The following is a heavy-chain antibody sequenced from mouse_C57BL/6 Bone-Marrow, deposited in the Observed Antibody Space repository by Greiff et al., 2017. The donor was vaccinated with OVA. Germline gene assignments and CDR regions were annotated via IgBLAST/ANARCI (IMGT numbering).Heavy chain of an antibody. J-gene: IGHJ4*01. CDR3: AKPAYYSNCLYAMDY. D-gene: IGHD2-5*01. Sequence: VQLQQSGPGLVQPSQSLSITCTVSGFSLTSYGVHWVRQPPGKGLEWMGVLWSGGSTDYNAAFISRLGISKDNSKSQVVFKMNSLQADDTAIYYCAKPAYYSNCLYAMDYWGQGTSVTVSS. CDR2: LWSGGST. CDR1: GFSLTSYG. V-gene: IGHV2-4*01.